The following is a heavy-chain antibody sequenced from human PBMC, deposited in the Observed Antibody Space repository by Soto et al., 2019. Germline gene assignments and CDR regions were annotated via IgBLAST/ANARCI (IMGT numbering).Heavy chain of an antibody. CDR2: IYYTRNT. V-gene: IGHV4-39*01. CDR1: GGTISSGGFY. D-gene: IGHD6-19*01. J-gene: IGHJ4*02. Sequence: KHSETLSLRCTVSGGTISSGGFYWGWIRQPPGKGLEWIGSIYYTRNTYYNPSLKSRVTISVDSSKNQFSLKLSSVTAADTAVYYCARHWEQWLGYIDYWGQGTLVTVSS. CDR3: ARHWEQWLGYIDY.